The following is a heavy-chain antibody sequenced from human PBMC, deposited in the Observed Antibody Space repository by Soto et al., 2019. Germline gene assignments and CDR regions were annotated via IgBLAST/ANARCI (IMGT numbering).Heavy chain of an antibody. Sequence: QVQLVQSGAEVRKPGSSEKVSCKASGGTFSSYAISWVRQAPGQGREWMGGIIPIFGKANYAQKIQGRVTITADESTSTAYMEMSSLRSEDTAVYYCARGKQQLVTFSASDYWGQGTLVTVSS. CDR2: IIPIFGKA. J-gene: IGHJ4*02. D-gene: IGHD6-13*01. CDR1: GGTFSSYA. CDR3: ARGKQQLVTFSASDY. V-gene: IGHV1-69*01.